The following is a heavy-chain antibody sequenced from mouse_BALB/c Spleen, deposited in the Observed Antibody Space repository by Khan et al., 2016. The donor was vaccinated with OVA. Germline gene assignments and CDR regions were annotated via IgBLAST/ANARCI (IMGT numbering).Heavy chain of an antibody. CDR3: ARSGYGNPFAY. CDR2: INPNNGGA. D-gene: IGHD2-1*01. V-gene: IGHV1S81*02. CDR1: GYTFTSYY. Sequence: QVQLKQSGAELVKPGASVKISCKASGYTFTSYYMYWVKQRPGQGLEWIGGINPNNGGAHFNEKFKNKATLTVDKSSSTAYMQLSSLTSEDSAVYYGARSGYGNPFAYWGQGTLVTVSA. J-gene: IGHJ3*01.